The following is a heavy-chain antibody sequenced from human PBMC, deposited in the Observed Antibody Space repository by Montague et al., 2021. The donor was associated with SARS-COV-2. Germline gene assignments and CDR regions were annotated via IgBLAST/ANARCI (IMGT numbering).Heavy chain of an antibody. CDR1: GFSLTSFGEA. J-gene: IGHJ5*02. CDR3: ARGRRHIVPPNCLDP. D-gene: IGHD3-16*02. V-gene: IGHV2-5*02. Sequence: PVLVKPTQTLTLTCTLSGFSLTSFGEAVGWVRQPPGKALEWLAFIYWDSDVRFRPSLKSRLTITKDVSKNQVVLTMINMDPVDTATSFCARGRRHIVPPNCLDPWGQGILVTVSS. CDR2: IYWDSDV.